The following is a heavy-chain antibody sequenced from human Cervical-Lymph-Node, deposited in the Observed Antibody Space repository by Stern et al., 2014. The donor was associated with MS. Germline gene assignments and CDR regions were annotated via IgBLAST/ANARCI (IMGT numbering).Heavy chain of an antibody. CDR2: ISGYNADT. CDR3: ARAGRYSDSPHAFDI. CDR1: GYTFSTFG. Sequence: QVQLVESGAEVKKPGASVKVSCKASGYTFSTFGITYVRQAPGQGLEWMGWISGYNADTNYAQKFQGRVTLTTDTSTSTAYMELRSLRSDDTAVYYCARAGRYSDSPHAFDIWGQGTMVTVSS. V-gene: IGHV1-18*01. D-gene: IGHD3-22*01. J-gene: IGHJ3*02.